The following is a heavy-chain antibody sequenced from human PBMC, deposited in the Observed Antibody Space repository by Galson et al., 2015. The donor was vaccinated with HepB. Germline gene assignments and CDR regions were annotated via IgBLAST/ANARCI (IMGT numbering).Heavy chain of an antibody. V-gene: IGHV3-11*01. D-gene: IGHD2-15*01. CDR1: GFTFSDYY. CDR2: ISSSGSTI. J-gene: IGHJ1*01. CDR3: ASVYCSGGSCYPGYFQH. Sequence: SLRLSCAASGFTFSDYYMSWIRQAPGKGLEWVSYISSSGSTIYYADSVKGRFTISRDNAKNSLYLQMNSLRAEDTAVYYCASVYCSGGSCYPGYFQHWGQGTLVTVSS.